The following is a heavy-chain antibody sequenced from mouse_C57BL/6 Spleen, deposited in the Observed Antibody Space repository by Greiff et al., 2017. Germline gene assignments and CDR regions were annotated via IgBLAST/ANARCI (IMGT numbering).Heavy chain of an antibody. CDR3: GRWDDYDAFAY. Sequence: VQLQQPGAELVKPGASVKLSCKASGYTFTSYWMHWVKQRPGGGLEWIGRIDPNSGGTKYNEEFKSKATLTVDKPSSTAYMQLSSLTSEDAAVYYCGRWDDYDAFAYWGQGTLVTVSA. V-gene: IGHV1-72*01. D-gene: IGHD2-4*01. CDR1: GYTFTSYW. CDR2: IDPNSGGT. J-gene: IGHJ3*01.